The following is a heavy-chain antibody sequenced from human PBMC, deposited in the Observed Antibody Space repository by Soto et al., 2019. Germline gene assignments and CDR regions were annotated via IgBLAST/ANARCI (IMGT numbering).Heavy chain of an antibody. CDR2: INADGTTT. D-gene: IGHD3-3*02. J-gene: IGHJ5*02. CDR3: ATVATHSYNCVDP. CDR1: GFTFSTYW. V-gene: IGHV3-74*01. Sequence: EVHLVESGGGLVQPGGSLRLSCAASGFTFSTYWMHWVRQAPGKGLVWVSRINADGTTTTYADSVKGRFTISRDNAKNTLYLLMNSLRAEDTAVYFCATVATHSYNCVDPWGQGTLVTISS.